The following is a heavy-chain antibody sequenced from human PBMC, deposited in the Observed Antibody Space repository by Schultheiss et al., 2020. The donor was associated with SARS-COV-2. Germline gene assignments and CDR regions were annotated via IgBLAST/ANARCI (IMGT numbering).Heavy chain of an antibody. CDR1: GFTFGDYA. Sequence: GGSLRLSCTASGFTFGDYAMSWVRQAPGKGLEWVGFIRSKAYGGTTDYAAPVKGRFTISRDDSKNTLYLQMNSLKTEDTAVYYCTTSGYNWNDDYWGQGTLVTVSS. J-gene: IGHJ4*02. CDR2: IRSKAYGGTT. V-gene: IGHV3-49*04. D-gene: IGHD1-20*01. CDR3: TTSGYNWNDDY.